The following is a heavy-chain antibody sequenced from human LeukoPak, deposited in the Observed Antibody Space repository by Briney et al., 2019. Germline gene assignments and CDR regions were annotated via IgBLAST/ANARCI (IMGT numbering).Heavy chain of an antibody. CDR1: GGSISSSSYY. D-gene: IGHD1-26*01. Sequence: SETLSLTCTVSGGSISSSSYYWGWIRQPPGKGLEWVGSIYYSGSTYYNPSLKSRVTISIDTSKNQFSLRLNSVTAADTAMYYCAKSGGYGLIDYWGQGTLVTVSS. CDR2: IYYSGST. V-gene: IGHV4-39*01. CDR3: AKSGGYGLIDY. J-gene: IGHJ4*02.